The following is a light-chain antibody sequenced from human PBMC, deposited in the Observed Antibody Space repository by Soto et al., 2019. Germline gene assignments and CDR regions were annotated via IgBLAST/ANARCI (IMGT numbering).Light chain of an antibody. CDR1: SSDIGSYNY. Sequence: QSALTQPASVSGSPGQSITISCTGTSSDIGSYNYVSWYQQDPGKAPKLLIYDVSNRPSGVSNRFSGSKSGNTASLTISGLQTEDEADYFCSSYTSGSSVVFGGGTQLTVL. CDR3: SSYTSGSSVV. CDR2: DVS. V-gene: IGLV2-14*01. J-gene: IGLJ2*01.